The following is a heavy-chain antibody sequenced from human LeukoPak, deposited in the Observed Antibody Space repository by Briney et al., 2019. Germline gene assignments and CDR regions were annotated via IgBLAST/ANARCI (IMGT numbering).Heavy chain of an antibody. Sequence: GGSLRLSCEASGFTLSDFYMVWVRQAPGKGLEWVANIKQDGSEKYYVDSVKGRFTISRDNAKDSTYLQMNSLRAEDTAVYFCARVRRAKRQNRYYFYYYMDVWGKAATVTVSS. CDR1: GFTLSDFY. D-gene: IGHD6-25*01. J-gene: IGHJ6*03. CDR2: IKQDGSEK. V-gene: IGHV3-7*01. CDR3: ARVRRAKRQNRYYFYYYMDV.